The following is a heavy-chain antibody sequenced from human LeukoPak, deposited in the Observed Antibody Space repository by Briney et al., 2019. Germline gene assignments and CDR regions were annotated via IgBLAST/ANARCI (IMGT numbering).Heavy chain of an antibody. Sequence: QPGGSLRLSCAASGFTFSSYAMSWVRQAPGKGLEWVLAISGSGGSTYYADSVKGRFTISRDNSKNTLYLQMNSLRAEDTAVYYCAKDSSEWYSSTPTTLLFDYWGQGTLVTVSS. CDR2: ISGSGGST. J-gene: IGHJ4*02. D-gene: IGHD6-13*01. V-gene: IGHV3-23*01. CDR1: GFTFSSYA. CDR3: AKDSSEWYSSTPTTLLFDY.